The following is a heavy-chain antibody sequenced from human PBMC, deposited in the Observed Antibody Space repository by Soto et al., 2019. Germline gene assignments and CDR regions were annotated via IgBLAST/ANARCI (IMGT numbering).Heavy chain of an antibody. Sequence: SETLSLTCTVSGGSISSSSYYWGWIRQPPGKGLEWIGYIYHSGSTYYNPSLKSRVTISVDRSKNQFSLKLSSVTAADTAVYYCARGETTVTTLDYWGQGTLVTVSS. V-gene: IGHV4-39*07. J-gene: IGHJ4*02. CDR3: ARGETTVTTLDY. CDR2: IYHSGST. D-gene: IGHD4-17*01. CDR1: GGSISSSSYY.